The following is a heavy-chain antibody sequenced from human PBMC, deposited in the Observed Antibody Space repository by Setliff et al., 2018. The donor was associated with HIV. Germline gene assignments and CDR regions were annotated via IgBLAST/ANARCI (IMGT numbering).Heavy chain of an antibody. CDR1: GGSFTDIGGSFTDYY. V-gene: IGHV4-34*01. J-gene: IGHJ6*03. CDR3: ARHPFPPMRDYYYYIDV. D-gene: IGHD3-16*01. Sequence: PSETLSLTCAVFGGSFTDIGGSFTDYYWIWIRQPPGKGLEWIGEINHSGSTHYNPSLKSRFTISVDTSKNQFSLKVNSVTAADTAVYYCARHPFPPMRDYYYYIDVWGKGTTVTVSS. CDR2: INHSGST.